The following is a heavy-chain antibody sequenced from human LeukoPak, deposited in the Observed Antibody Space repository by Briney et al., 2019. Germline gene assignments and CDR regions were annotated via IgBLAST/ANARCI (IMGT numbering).Heavy chain of an antibody. CDR1: GYTFTDYY. J-gene: IGHJ3*02. D-gene: IGHD6-6*01. V-gene: IGHV1-2*06. CDR2: IDPDSGGT. CDR3: ARGPSSGAFDI. Sequence: ASVKVSCKASGYTFTDYYIHWLRQAPGQGLEWMGRIDPDSGGTRPAHKFLGRVTVTRDTSISTVYMELRWLMSDDAAVYYCARGPSSGAFDIWGQGTMVTVSS.